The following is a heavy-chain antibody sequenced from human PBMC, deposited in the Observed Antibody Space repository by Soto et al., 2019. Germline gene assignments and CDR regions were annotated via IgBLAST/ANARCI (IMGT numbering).Heavy chain of an antibody. V-gene: IGHV3-74*01. J-gene: IGHJ5*02. D-gene: IGHD3-10*01. CDR2: INSDGSSI. Sequence: EVQLVESGGGLVQPGGSLRLSCAASGLTFSNYWMHWVRQAPGKGLVWVSRINSDGSSIRYADSVKGRFTISRDNAKNTLYMQMNSLRAEDSAVYYCARVGFGGGGFDPWGQGTLVTVSS. CDR1: GLTFSNYW. CDR3: ARVGFGGGGFDP.